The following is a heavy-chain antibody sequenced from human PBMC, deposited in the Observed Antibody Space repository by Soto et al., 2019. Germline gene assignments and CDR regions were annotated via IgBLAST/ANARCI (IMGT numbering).Heavy chain of an antibody. J-gene: IGHJ6*02. CDR1: GFTFTSSA. D-gene: IGHD5-18*01. V-gene: IGHV1-58*02. CDR2: IVVGSGNT. Sequence: SVKVSCKASGFTFTSSAMQWVRQARGQRLEWIGWIVVGSGNTNYAQKFQERVTITRDMSTSTAYMELSSLRSEDTAVYYCAADLGYSYGYYGMDVWGQGTTVTVSS. CDR3: AADLGYSYGYYGMDV.